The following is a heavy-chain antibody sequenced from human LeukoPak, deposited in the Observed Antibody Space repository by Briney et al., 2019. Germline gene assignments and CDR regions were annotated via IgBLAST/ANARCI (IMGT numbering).Heavy chain of an antibody. J-gene: IGHJ4*02. Sequence: GRSLRLSCAASGFTFSSYGMHWVRQAPGKGLEWVAVISYDGSNKYYADSVKGRFTISRDNSKNTLYLQMNSLRAGDTAVYYCRASTRLDYWGQGTLVTVSS. V-gene: IGHV3-30*03. CDR1: GFTFSSYG. CDR2: ISYDGSNK. CDR3: RASTRLDY. D-gene: IGHD5/OR15-5a*01.